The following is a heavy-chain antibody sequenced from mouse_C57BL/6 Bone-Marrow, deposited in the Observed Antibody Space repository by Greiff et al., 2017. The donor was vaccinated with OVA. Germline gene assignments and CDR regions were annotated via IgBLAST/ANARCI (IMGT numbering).Heavy chain of an antibody. J-gene: IGHJ3*01. CDR2: IDPSDSYT. V-gene: IGHV1-50*01. D-gene: IGHD2-3*01. CDR3: ARRGPYDGYLFAY. CDR1: GYTFTSYW. Sequence: QVQLQQPGAELVKPGASVKLSCKASGYTFTSYWMQWVKQRPGQGLEWIGEIDPSDSYTNYNQKFKGKATLTVDTSSSTAYMQLSSLTSEDSAVYYCARRGPYDGYLFAYWGQGTLVTVSA.